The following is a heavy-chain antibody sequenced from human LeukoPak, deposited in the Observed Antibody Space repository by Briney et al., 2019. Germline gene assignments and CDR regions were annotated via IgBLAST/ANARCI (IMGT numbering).Heavy chain of an antibody. CDR3: ARPIGGSYYVFDC. V-gene: IGHV4-39*01. CDR2: MYYSGST. Sequence: SETLSLTCTVSGGFISSSSYYWGWIRQPPGMGLEWIGSMYYSGSTYYNPSLKSRVTISVDTSKNQFSLKLSSVTAADTAVYYCARPIGGSYYVFDCWGQGTLVTVSS. J-gene: IGHJ4*02. D-gene: IGHD1-26*01. CDR1: GGFISSSSYY.